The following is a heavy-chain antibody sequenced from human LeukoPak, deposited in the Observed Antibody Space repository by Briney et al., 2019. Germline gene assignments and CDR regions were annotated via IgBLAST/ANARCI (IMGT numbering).Heavy chain of an antibody. D-gene: IGHD3-10*02. CDR3: ARFGRLFGVMDV. J-gene: IGHJ6*02. CDR1: GYTFTSYY. CDR2: IIPILGIA. Sequence: GASVKVSCKASGYTFTSYYMHWVRQAPGQGLEWMGRIIPILGIANYAQKFQGRVTITADKSTSTAYMELSSLRSEDTAVYYCARFGRLFGVMDVWGQGTTVTVSS. V-gene: IGHV1-69*02.